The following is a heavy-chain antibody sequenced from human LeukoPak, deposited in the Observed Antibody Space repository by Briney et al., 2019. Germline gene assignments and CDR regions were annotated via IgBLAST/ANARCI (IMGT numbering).Heavy chain of an antibody. J-gene: IGHJ4*02. CDR2: ISYDGSNK. CDR1: GFTFSSYG. V-gene: IGHV3-30*18. CDR3: AKAPDVMTTVTSDY. Sequence: GGSLRLSCAASGFTFSSYGMHWVRQAPGKGLEWVALISYDGSNKYHADSVKGRFAISRDNSKNTVYLQMNSLRAEDTAVYYCAKAPDVMTTVTSDYWGQGTLVTVSS. D-gene: IGHD4-11*01.